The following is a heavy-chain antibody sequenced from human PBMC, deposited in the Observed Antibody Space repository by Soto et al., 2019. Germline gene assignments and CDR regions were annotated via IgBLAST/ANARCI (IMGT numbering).Heavy chain of an antibody. J-gene: IGHJ5*02. Sequence: PGGSLRLSCAASGFTFSSYAMSWVRQAPGKGLEWVSTISGTGGNTYYGQSVKGRFTISRDNSKNTVYVQMNSLRAEDTAVYYCARRTGIAAVYNWFDPWGQGTLVTVSS. CDR2: ISGTGGNT. V-gene: IGHV3-23*01. CDR3: ARRTGIAAVYNWFDP. CDR1: GFTFSSYA. D-gene: IGHD6-13*01.